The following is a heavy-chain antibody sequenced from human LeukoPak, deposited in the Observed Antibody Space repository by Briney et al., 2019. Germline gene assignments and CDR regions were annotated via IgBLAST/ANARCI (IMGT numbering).Heavy chain of an antibody. Sequence: ASVKVSCKTSGYTFNSYYMHWVRQAPGQGLEWVGIINPTGDPTTYAQKFQGRVTMTSDMSTSTVYMELSSLRSEDTAVYYCARSSGSYSSLFYMHVWGKGTTVTVSS. CDR1: GYTFNSYY. CDR2: INPTGDPT. V-gene: IGHV1-46*02. J-gene: IGHJ6*03. D-gene: IGHD3-22*01. CDR3: ARSSGSYSSLFYMHV.